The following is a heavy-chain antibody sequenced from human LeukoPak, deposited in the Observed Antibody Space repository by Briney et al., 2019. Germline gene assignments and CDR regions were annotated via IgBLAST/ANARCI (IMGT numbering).Heavy chain of an antibody. D-gene: IGHD6-19*01. J-gene: IGHJ6*03. CDR1: GYTFTSYD. CDR2: MNPNSGNT. V-gene: IGHV1-8*03. CDR3: ARTGVTVAAHSNNYYYYYYMDV. Sequence: ASVKVSCEASGYTFTSYDINWVRQATGQGLEWMGWMNPNSGNTGYAQKFQGRVTITRNTSISTAYMELSSLRSEDTAVYYCARTGVTVAAHSNNYYYYYYMDVWGKGTTVTVSS.